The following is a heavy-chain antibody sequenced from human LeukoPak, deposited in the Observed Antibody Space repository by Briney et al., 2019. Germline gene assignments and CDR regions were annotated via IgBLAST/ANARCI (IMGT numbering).Heavy chain of an antibody. J-gene: IGHJ4*02. D-gene: IGHD3-16*01. CDR1: GYSFTNYW. CDR3: TRLTDGYYDYVWGSWDY. V-gene: IGHV5-51*01. Sequence: GESLKISCKGSGYSFTNYWIGWVRQMPGKGLEWMGITYPGNSYTRYSPSSQGQVTISADRSISTAYLQWSSLKASDTAMYYCTRLTDGYYDYVWGSWDYWGQGTLVTVSS. CDR2: TYPGNSYT.